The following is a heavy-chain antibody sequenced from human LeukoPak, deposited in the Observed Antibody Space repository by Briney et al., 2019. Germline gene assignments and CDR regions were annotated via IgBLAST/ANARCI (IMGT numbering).Heavy chain of an antibody. CDR3: ARSDLYGDYVWNYFDY. D-gene: IGHD4-17*01. CDR1: GFTFSSYA. Sequence: GGSLRLSCAASGFTFSSYAMHWIRQAPGKGLEWVAVISYDGSNKYYADSVKGRFTISRDKSKNTLYLQMNSLRAEDTAVYYCARSDLYGDYVWNYFDYWGQGTLVTVSS. V-gene: IGHV3-30-3*01. J-gene: IGHJ4*02. CDR2: ISYDGSNK.